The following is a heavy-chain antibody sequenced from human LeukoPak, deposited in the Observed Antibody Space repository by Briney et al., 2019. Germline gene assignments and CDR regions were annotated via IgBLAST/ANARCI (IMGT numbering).Heavy chain of an antibody. CDR2: INSNGSST. D-gene: IGHD5-12*01. Sequence: QPGGSLRLSCAASGFTFSNYWMHWARQAPGKGLVWVSRINSNGSSTNYADSVKGRFTISRDNAKNTLYLQMSSLRAEDTAVYYCAKGGATICDNWGQGTLVTVSS. CDR1: GFTFSNYW. V-gene: IGHV3-74*01. J-gene: IGHJ4*02. CDR3: AKGGATICDN.